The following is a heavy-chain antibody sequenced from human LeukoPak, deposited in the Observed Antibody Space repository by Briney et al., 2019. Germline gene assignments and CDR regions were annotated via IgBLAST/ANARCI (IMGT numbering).Heavy chain of an antibody. J-gene: IGHJ6*02. CDR2: IYYSGST. CDR3: ARGGVISGYPLPNYYYGMDV. V-gene: IGHV4-31*03. Sequence: SQTLSLTCTVSGGSISSGGYSWSWIRQHPGKGLEWIGYIYYSGSTYYNPSLKSRVTISVDTSKNQFSLKLSSVTAADTAVYYCARGGVISGYPLPNYYYGMDVWGQGTTVTVSS. D-gene: IGHD3-22*01. CDR1: GGSISSGGYS.